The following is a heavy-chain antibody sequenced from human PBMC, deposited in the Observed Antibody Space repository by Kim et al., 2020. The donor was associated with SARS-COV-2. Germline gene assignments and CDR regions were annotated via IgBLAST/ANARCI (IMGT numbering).Heavy chain of an antibody. CDR2: IIPILGIA. V-gene: IGHV1-69*04. D-gene: IGHD6-13*01. Sequence: SVKVSCKASGGTFSSYAISWVRQAPGQGLEWMGRIIPILGIANYAQKFQGRVTITADKSTSTAYMELSSLRSEDTAVYYCARAVGIAAAGSGYYYYYGMDVWGQGTTVTVSS. CDR3: ARAVGIAAAGSGYYYYYGMDV. J-gene: IGHJ6*02. CDR1: GGTFSSYA.